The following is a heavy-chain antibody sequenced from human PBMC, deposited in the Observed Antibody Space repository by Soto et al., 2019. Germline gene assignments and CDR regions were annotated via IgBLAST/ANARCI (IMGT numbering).Heavy chain of an antibody. J-gene: IGHJ4*02. CDR3: AKEDMITYGGVLFDY. Sequence: GESLTLSCAASGFSFSSYRKHWVRLAPGKGLEWVAVISYDGSNKYYADSVKGRFTIARDNSKNTLYLQMNSLRAEDTAVYYCAKEDMITYGGVLFDYWGQGTRVTVSS. D-gene: IGHD3-16*01. CDR1: GFSFSSYR. CDR2: ISYDGSNK. V-gene: IGHV3-30*18.